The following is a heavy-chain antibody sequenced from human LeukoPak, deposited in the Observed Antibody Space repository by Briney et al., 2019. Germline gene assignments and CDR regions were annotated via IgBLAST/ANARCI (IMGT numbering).Heavy chain of an antibody. J-gene: IGHJ4*02. CDR3: ARRGVAAAGSNIYFDY. CDR1: GGSVSSYY. Sequence: SETLSLTCTVSGGSVSSYYWSWIRQPPGKGLEWIGYIYYSGSTNYNPSLKSRVTISVDTSKNQFSLKLSSVTAADTAVHYCARRGVAAAGSNIYFDYWGQGTLVTVSS. D-gene: IGHD6-13*01. V-gene: IGHV4-59*08. CDR2: IYYSGST.